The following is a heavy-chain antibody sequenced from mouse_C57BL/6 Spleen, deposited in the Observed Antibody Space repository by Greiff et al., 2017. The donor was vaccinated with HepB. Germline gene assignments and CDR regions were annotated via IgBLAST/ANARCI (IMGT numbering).Heavy chain of an antibody. J-gene: IGHJ4*01. CDR2: INPSSGYT. Sequence: QVQLKESGAELAKPGASVKLSCKASGYTFTSYWMHWVKQRPGQGLEWIGYINPSSGYTKYNQKYKDKATFTADKSSSTAYMQLSSLTYEDSAVYYCARPVYYGSSYDAMDCWGQGTSVTVSS. CDR1: GYTFTSYW. CDR3: ARPVYYGSSYDAMDC. D-gene: IGHD1-1*01. V-gene: IGHV1-7*01.